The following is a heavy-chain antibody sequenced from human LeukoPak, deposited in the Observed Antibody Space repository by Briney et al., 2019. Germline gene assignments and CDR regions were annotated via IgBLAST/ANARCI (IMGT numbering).Heavy chain of an antibody. D-gene: IGHD1-26*01. CDR2: IYYSGST. CDR1: GSXISSSSYY. J-gene: IGHJ4*02. Sequence: SETLSLTCTVSGSXISSSSYYWSWLRQPPGKGLEWIGFIYYSGSTHYKSSLKSRVTISVDTSKNQFSLRLSSVTAADTAIYYCARHSVSSPHYFDYWGQGTLVTVSS. CDR3: ARHSVSSPHYFDY. V-gene: IGHV4-61*05.